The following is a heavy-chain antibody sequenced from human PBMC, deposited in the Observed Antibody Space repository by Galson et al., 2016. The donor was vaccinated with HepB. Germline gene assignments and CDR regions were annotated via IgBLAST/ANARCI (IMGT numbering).Heavy chain of an antibody. J-gene: IGHJ4*02. V-gene: IGHV3-33*01. CDR1: GFTFSSYG. Sequence: SLRLSCAASGFTFSSYGMHWVRQAPGKGLEWVTIIWYDGSNKYYADSVKGRFTISRDNSKYTLYLQMNSLRAEDTALYYCARTTIRYFDWSPVDYWGQGTLVTVSS. CDR3: ARTTIRYFDWSPVDY. D-gene: IGHD3-9*01. CDR2: IWYDGSNK.